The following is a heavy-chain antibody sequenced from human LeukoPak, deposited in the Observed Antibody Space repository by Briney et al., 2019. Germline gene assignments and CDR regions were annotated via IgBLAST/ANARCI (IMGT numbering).Heavy chain of an antibody. Sequence: GGSLRLSCAASGFTFSSYEMNWVRQALGNGLEWVSYISSSGSTIYYADSVKGRFTISRDNAKNSLYLQMNSLRAEDTAVYYCARDRGEFDYWGQGTLVTVSS. CDR3: ARDRGEFDY. CDR1: GFTFSSYE. CDR2: ISSSGSTI. J-gene: IGHJ4*02. V-gene: IGHV3-48*03.